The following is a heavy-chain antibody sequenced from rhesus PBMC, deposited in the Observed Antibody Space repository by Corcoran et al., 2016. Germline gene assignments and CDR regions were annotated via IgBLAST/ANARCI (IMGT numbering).Heavy chain of an antibody. CDR2: IYGSGGSN. D-gene: IGHD5-42*01. CDR1: GYSISSNY. Sequence: QVQLQESGPGLVKPSETLSLTCAVSGYSISSNYWNWIRQPPGKGLEGIGSIYGSGGSNYLNPSLKSRVTLAVDTSKTRFSLKLSSVTAADTAVYYCARGRGYSGYSYFDYWGQGVLVTVSS. J-gene: IGHJ4*01. V-gene: IGHV4S14*01. CDR3: ARGRGYSGYSYFDY.